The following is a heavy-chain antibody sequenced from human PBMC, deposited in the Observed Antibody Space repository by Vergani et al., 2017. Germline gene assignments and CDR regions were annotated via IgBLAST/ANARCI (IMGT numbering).Heavy chain of an antibody. J-gene: IGHJ2*01. CDR1: GGSISSSNW. CDR3: ARRTGGSGSYWRYWYFDL. D-gene: IGHD3-10*01. Sequence: QVQLQESGPGLVKPSGTLSLTCAVSGGSISSSNWWSWVRQPPGKGLEWIGEIYHSGSTNYNPSLKSRVTISVDKSKNQFSLKLSSVTAADTAVYYCARRTGGSGSYWRYWYFDLWGRGTLVTVSS. CDR2: IYHSGST. V-gene: IGHV4-4*02.